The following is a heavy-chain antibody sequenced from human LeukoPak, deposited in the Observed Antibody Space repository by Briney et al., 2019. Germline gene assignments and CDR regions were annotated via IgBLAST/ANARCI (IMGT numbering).Heavy chain of an antibody. V-gene: IGHV3-23*01. D-gene: IGHD6-13*01. J-gene: IGHJ4*02. CDR3: AKTRGRAAAGFDY. CDR2: ISAGGGST. Sequence: GGSLRLSCAASGFTFSSYAMNWVRQAPGKGLEWVSAISAGGGSTFYADSVKGRFTISRDNSKNTLYLQMNSLRAEDTAVYYCAKTRGRAAAGFDYWGQGTLVTVSS. CDR1: GFTFSSYA.